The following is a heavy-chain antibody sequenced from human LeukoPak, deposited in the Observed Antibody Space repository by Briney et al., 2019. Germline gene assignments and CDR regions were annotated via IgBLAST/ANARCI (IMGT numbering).Heavy chain of an antibody. Sequence: PGGSLRLSCTAPGFTFSGYSMNWIRQAPGKGLEWVSSFGTRSTSIYHAGSVEGRFAISRDNAKNSLYLQMNSLRAEDTALYYCAREVSEGFDFWGQGTLVTVSS. V-gene: IGHV3-21*01. D-gene: IGHD3-22*01. J-gene: IGHJ4*02. CDR1: GFTFSGYS. CDR2: FGTRSTSI. CDR3: AREVSEGFDF.